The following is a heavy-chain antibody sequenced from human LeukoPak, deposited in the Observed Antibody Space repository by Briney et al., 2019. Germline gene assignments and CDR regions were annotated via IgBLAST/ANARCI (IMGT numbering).Heavy chain of an antibody. CDR1: GFTFSNYW. CDR2: IYVDGRTT. CDR3: ATAVASSSGWYADY. J-gene: IGHJ4*02. V-gene: IGHV3-74*01. D-gene: IGHD6-19*01. Sequence: GGSLRLSCVASGFTFSNYWMHWVRQPPGKGLVWVSRIYVDGRTTNYADSVKGRFTISRDNAKNTLYLQMNSLRAEDTAVYYCATAVASSSGWYADYWGQGTLLTVSS.